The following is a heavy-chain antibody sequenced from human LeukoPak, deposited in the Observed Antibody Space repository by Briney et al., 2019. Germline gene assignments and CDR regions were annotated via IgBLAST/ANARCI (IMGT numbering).Heavy chain of an antibody. CDR2: IRRKVYGGTT. Sequence: PGGSLRLSCTASGFTFGDHGMGWVRQAPGKGLEWVGFIRRKVYGGTTEYAASVRGRFSISRDDSKSIAYLEMNSLKTEDTAVYYCTRDKDWSYDCWGQGTLVTVSS. CDR1: GFTFGDHG. CDR3: TRDKDWSYDC. V-gene: IGHV3-49*04. J-gene: IGHJ4*02. D-gene: IGHD3/OR15-3a*01.